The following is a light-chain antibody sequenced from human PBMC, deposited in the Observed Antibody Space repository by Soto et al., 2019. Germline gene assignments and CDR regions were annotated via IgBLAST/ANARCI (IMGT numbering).Light chain of an antibody. V-gene: IGLV2-14*03. J-gene: IGLJ3*02. CDR1: HSDIGTYNY. CDR2: EVA. Sequence: QSALTQPASLSGSPGQSITIPCTGTHSDIGTYNYVSWYQQHPGKAPQIIIFEVANRPIGIPPRFSGSKSGNTASLTISGLQAEDEADYYCQSYDCSLSASGVFGGGTKLTVL. CDR3: QSYDCSLSASGV.